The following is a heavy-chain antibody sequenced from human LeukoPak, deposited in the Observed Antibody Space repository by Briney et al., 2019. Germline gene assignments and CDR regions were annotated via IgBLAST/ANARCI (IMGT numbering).Heavy chain of an antibody. Sequence: PSETLTLTCAVSGYSITTGYYWGWIRQPPGKGLEGIWSTPRTGITHSNPSLERRITISLDPSRTQFSLRLSSVTAENTAVYYCAREGRGSGWSNNIQNWGQGTLVTVSS. CDR1: GYSITTGYY. CDR3: AREGRGSGWSNNIQN. V-gene: IGHV4-38-2*02. CDR2: TPRTGIT. J-gene: IGHJ1*01. D-gene: IGHD6-19*01.